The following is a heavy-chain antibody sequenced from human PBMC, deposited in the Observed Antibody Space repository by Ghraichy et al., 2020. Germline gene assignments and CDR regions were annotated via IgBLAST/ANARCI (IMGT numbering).Heavy chain of an antibody. J-gene: IGHJ4*02. CDR2: INADSSAI. Sequence: GALRLSCAASVLTFSNDPMNWVRQTPGKGLEWVSYINADSSAIYYADSVKGRFTISRDNAKNSLYLQMNGLRDDDTGVYYCARQRRARSSGWDWGQGTPVTVPS. CDR1: VLTFSNDP. V-gene: IGHV3-48*02. CDR3: ARQRRARSSGWD. D-gene: IGHD3-22*01.